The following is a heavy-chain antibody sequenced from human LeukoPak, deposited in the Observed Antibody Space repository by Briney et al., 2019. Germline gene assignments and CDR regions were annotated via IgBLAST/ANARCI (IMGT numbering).Heavy chain of an antibody. D-gene: IGHD3-22*01. CDR2: IKYDGSEI. J-gene: IGHJ4*02. V-gene: IGHV3-7*01. CDR1: GFTLSSYW. CDR3: ARNPPGAYYDSSGHYPAPFDY. Sequence: GGSLRLSCAASGFTLSSYWMSWVRQAPGKGLEWVANIKYDGSEIDYVDSVKGRFTISRDNAKNSLYLQMNSLRAADTAVYYCARNPPGAYYDSSGHYPAPFDYWGQGTLVTVSS.